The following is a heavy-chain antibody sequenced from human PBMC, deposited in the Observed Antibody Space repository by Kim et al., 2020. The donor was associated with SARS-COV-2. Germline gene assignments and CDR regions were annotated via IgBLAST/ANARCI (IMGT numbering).Heavy chain of an antibody. J-gene: IGHJ4*02. D-gene: IGHD6-19*01. Sequence: TFYVDSVKGRFTISRDNSKNSVYLQMNSLRYEDTAVYYRTKDGVTVAGLDSWGQGTLVTVSS. V-gene: IGHV3-43*01. CDR2: T. CDR3: TKDGVTVAGLDS.